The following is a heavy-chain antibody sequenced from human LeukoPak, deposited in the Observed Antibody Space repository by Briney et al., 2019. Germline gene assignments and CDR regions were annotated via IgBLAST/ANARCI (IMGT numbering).Heavy chain of an antibody. Sequence: GGPLRLSCAASGFTFINAWMTWVRQAPGKGLEWVGRIKSKTDGGTTDYAAPVKGRFTISRDDSKNTLYLQMNSLKTEDTAVYYCTTAPGIAADGMATFDYWGQGTQVTVSS. D-gene: IGHD6-13*01. CDR3: TTAPGIAADGMATFDY. CDR1: GFTFINAW. CDR2: IKSKTDGGTT. J-gene: IGHJ4*02. V-gene: IGHV3-15*01.